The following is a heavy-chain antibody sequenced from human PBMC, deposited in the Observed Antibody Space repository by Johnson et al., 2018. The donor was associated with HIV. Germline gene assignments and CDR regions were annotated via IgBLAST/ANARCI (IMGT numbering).Heavy chain of an antibody. J-gene: IGHJ3*02. Sequence: VQLVESGGGLVQPGGSLRLSCAASGFTFSSNYMSWVRQAPGKGLEWVSVIYSGGSTFYADSVKGRFTISRDNSNNTLYLHMNSMRPDDTGVYYCAKCRGLGARGAFDIWGQGTMVTVSS. D-gene: IGHD5-12*01. V-gene: IGHV3-66*02. CDR2: IYSGGST. CDR3: AKCRGLGARGAFDI. CDR1: GFTFSSNY.